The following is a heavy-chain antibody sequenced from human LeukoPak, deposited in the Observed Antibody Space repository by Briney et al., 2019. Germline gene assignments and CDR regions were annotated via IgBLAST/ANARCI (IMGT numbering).Heavy chain of an antibody. D-gene: IGHD1-26*01. J-gene: IGHJ3*02. Sequence: GGSLRLSCAASGFTFSTYAMSWVRQAPGKGLEWVSVISTTGGNTYHADSVKGRFTISRDNSKSTLYLQMNSLRAEDTAVYYCAKDGGWGLSTWYSGFDIWGQGTMVTVSS. V-gene: IGHV3-23*01. CDR1: GFTFSTYA. CDR3: AKDGGWGLSTWYSGFDI. CDR2: ISTTGGNT.